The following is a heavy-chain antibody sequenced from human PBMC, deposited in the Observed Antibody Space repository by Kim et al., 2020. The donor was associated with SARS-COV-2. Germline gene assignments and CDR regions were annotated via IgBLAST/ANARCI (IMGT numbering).Heavy chain of an antibody. Sequence: SETLSLTCAVYGGSFSGHYWSWIRQPPGKGLEWIGKIHQSGSSSYKPSLKSRVTVSVDTSNNQFSLKLTSVTAADTGSYYCARGRAGVVPAPILGIGPHYDYFIMDVWGHGNTVIVSS. J-gene: IGHJ6*02. CDR1: GGSFSGHY. D-gene: IGHD2-2*01. V-gene: IGHV4-34*01. CDR2: IHQSGSS. CDR3: ARGRAGVVPAPILGIGPHYDYFIMDV.